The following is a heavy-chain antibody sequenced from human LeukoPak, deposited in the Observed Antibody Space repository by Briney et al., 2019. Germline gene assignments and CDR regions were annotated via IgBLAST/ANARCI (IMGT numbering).Heavy chain of an antibody. CDR2: INHSGST. J-gene: IGHJ6*03. V-gene: IGHV4-34*01. CDR3: ARGGSGWFSWNYYYYMDV. D-gene: IGHD6-19*01. CDR1: GGSISYY. Sequence: SETLSLTCTVSGGSISYYWSWIRQPPGKGLEWIGEINHSGSTNYNPSLKSRVTISVDTSKNQFSLKLSSVTAADTAVYYCARGGSGWFSWNYYYYMDVWGKGTTVTISS.